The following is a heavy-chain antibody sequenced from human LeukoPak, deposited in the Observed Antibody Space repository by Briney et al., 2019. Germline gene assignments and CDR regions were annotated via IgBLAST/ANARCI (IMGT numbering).Heavy chain of an antibody. V-gene: IGHV3-30*18. CDR2: MSNSGENT. J-gene: IGHJ4*02. D-gene: IGHD4-17*01. CDR3: AKGGASVTRYVDY. Sequence: PGGSLRLSCAASGFTFSSYSMQWVRQTPGKGLEWVGIMSNSGENTFYGEAVKGRCTISRDNSQNTLYLQMNSLRPEDTAVYYCAKGGASVTRYVDYWGQGTLVTVSS. CDR1: GFTFSSYS.